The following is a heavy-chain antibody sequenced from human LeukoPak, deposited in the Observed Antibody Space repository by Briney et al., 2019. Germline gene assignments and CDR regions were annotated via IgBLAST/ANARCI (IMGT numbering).Heavy chain of an antibody. D-gene: IGHD4/OR15-4a*01. CDR2: IKQDGSEK. J-gene: IGHJ6*03. Sequence: GGSLRLSCAASGFTFSSYWMSWVRQAPGKGLEWVANIKQDGSEKYYVDSVKGRFTISRDNAKNSLYLQMNSLRAEDTAVYYCARAPNSNYYYYYMDVWGKGTTVTVSS. CDR3: ARAPNSNYYYYYMDV. V-gene: IGHV3-7*01. CDR1: GFTFSSYW.